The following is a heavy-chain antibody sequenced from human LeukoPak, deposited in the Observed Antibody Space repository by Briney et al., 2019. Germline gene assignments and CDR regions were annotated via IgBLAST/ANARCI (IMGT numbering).Heavy chain of an antibody. V-gene: IGHV3-30*02. CDR1: VFTFSSYG. CDR3: GKDRGEP. J-gene: IGHJ5*02. D-gene: IGHD3-10*01. Sequence: PGGSLRLSCAQSVFTFSSYGMHGVPQAPDKGLDMVAFLRYEGMNKDYAESEKVRLNISRDNYRNARYLQMKSRRAEVAAVYYCGKDRGEPCGQGTLVTVSP. CDR2: LRYEGMNK.